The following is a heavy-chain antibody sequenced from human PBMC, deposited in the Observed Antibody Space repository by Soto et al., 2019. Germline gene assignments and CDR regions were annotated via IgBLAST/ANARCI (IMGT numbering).Heavy chain of an antibody. Sequence: QLQLQESGSGLVKPSQTLSLTCAVSCGSISRGGYSWSWIRQPPGKGLEWIGYIYHSGSTYYNPSLKSRVTISVDRSKNQFSLKLSSVTAADTAVYYCARGATIFGVVDYWGQGTLVTVSS. J-gene: IGHJ4*02. V-gene: IGHV4-30-2*01. CDR3: ARGATIFGVVDY. CDR2: IYHSGST. CDR1: CGSISRGGYS. D-gene: IGHD3-3*01.